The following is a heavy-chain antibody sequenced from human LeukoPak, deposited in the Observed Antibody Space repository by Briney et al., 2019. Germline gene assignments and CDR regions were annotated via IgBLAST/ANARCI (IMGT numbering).Heavy chain of an antibody. D-gene: IGHD1-26*01. CDR3: ARDLGATIFDFDY. CDR1: GFTFSSYA. Sequence: GGSLRLSCVASGFTFSSYALSWVRQAPGKGLDCVSVISGSDGYTYYADSVKGRFTISRDNAKNSLYLQMNSLRVEDTAVYYCARDLGATIFDFDYWGQGTLVTVSS. V-gene: IGHV3-23*01. J-gene: IGHJ4*02. CDR2: ISGSDGYT.